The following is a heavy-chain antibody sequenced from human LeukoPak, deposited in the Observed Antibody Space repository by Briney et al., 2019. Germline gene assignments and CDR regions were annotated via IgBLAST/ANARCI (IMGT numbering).Heavy chain of an antibody. J-gene: IGHJ4*02. CDR1: GFTFSNAW. V-gene: IGHV3-15*07. CDR3: STTYYYDSSEGY. D-gene: IGHD3-22*01. Sequence: GGSLRLSCAASGFTFSNAWMNWVRQAPGKGVEWVGRIKSKTDGRTTDYAARVKGRFTISTDDSKNTLYLQMNSLKTEDTAVYYCSTTYYYDSSEGYWGQGTLVTVSS. CDR2: IKSKTDGRTT.